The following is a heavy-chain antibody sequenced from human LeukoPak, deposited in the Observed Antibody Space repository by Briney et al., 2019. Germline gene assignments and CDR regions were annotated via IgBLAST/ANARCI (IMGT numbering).Heavy chain of an antibody. Sequence: SETLSLTCTVFDGSISSSSDSWGWIGQPPGKVLEWIGSVHYSGTAYYNPSLRSRVTISLDASKNQFSVRLTSLNAADTAVYFCARDSPEGTYAFDNWGQGTLVTVSS. CDR3: ARDSPEGTYAFDN. V-gene: IGHV4-39*07. D-gene: IGHD3-16*01. J-gene: IGHJ4*02. CDR2: VHYSGTA. CDR1: DGSISSSSDS.